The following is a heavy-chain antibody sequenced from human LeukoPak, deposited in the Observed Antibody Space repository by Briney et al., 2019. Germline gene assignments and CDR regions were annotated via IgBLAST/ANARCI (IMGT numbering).Heavy chain of an antibody. J-gene: IGHJ4*02. Sequence: GASVKVSCKASGYTFTSYGISWVRQAPGQGLGLLGWISAYNGNTNYAQKLQGRVTMTTDTSTSTAYMDLRSLRSDDTAVYYCARDPNRYYYGSGSYFDYWGQGTLVTVSS. V-gene: IGHV1-18*01. CDR1: GYTFTSYG. CDR3: ARDPNRYYYGSGSYFDY. D-gene: IGHD3-10*01. CDR2: ISAYNGNT.